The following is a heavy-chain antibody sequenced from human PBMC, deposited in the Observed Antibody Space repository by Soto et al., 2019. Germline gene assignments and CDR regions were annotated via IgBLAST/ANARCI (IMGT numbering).Heavy chain of an antibody. V-gene: IGHV1-58*01. J-gene: IGHJ1*01. CDR2: IGFGSGNT. Sequence: SVKVSCKTCGFTFTRYAVKWVRQARGQGLEWIGWIGFGSGNTNYAQKFQERVTITRDTSASTAYMEFRSLTSDDTAMYYCARDTESNRYNDWGQGTLVTVPS. CDR3: ARDTESNRYND. CDR1: GFTFTRYA. D-gene: IGHD1-20*01.